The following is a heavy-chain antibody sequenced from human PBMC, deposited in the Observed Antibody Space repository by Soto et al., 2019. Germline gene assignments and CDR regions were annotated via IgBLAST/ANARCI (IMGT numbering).Heavy chain of an antibody. D-gene: IGHD3-3*01. CDR2: ISYDGSNK. CDR1: GFTFSSYA. V-gene: IGHV3-30-3*01. Sequence: GGSLRLSCAASGFTFSSYAKHWVRQAPGKGLEWVAVISYDGSNKYYADSVKGRFTISRDNSKNTLYLQMNSLRAEDTAVYYCARDRRITIFGVVIPTYYYYGMDVWGQGTTVTVSS. J-gene: IGHJ6*02. CDR3: ARDRRITIFGVVIPTYYYYGMDV.